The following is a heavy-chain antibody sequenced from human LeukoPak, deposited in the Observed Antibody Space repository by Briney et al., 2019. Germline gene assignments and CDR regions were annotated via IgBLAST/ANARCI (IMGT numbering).Heavy chain of an antibody. Sequence: SETLSLTCTVSGGSISSYYWSWIRQPPGKGLEWFGYIYYSGSTNYNPSLKSRVTISVDTSKNQFSLKLSSVTAADTAVYYCARAAGVDYDSSGYHDYWGQGTLVTVSS. D-gene: IGHD3-22*01. CDR1: GGSISSYY. V-gene: IGHV4-59*01. J-gene: IGHJ4*02. CDR2: IYYSGST. CDR3: ARAAGVDYDSSGYHDY.